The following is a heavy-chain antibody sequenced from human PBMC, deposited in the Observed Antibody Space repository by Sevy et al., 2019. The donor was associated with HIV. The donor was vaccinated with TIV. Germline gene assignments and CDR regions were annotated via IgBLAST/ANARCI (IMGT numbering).Heavy chain of an antibody. CDR1: GFAFSSFA. D-gene: IGHD1-26*01. CDR3: VQQKGETIVGATTGFHY. J-gene: IGHJ4*02. CDR2: ISYDGSNK. V-gene: IGHV3-30-3*01. Sequence: GGSLRLSCAVSGFAFSSFAFHWVRQAPGKGLEWVAFISYDGSNKYYADSVKGRFTISRANSKNTEYLQMNSLRAEGTAVYYCVQQKGETIVGATTGFHYWGQGTLVTVSS.